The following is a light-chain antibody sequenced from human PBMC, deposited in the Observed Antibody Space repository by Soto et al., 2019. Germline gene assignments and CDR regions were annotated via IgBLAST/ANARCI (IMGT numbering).Light chain of an antibody. J-gene: IGKJ2*01. CDR2: AAS. CDR3: LQLNSYPLT. CDR1: QGISSY. Sequence: IQLTQSPSSLSASVGDRVTITCRASQGISSYLAWHQQKPGKAPKLLIYAASTLQSGVPSRFSGSGSGTDFSLTISSLQPEDFATYYCLQLNSYPLTFGQGTKLEIK. V-gene: IGKV1-9*01.